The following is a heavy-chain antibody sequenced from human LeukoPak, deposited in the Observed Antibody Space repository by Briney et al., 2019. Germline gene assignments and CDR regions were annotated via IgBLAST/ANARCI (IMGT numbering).Heavy chain of an antibody. CDR3: AKDIIRSTTVVTHNWFDP. CDR2: ISGDGGST. J-gene: IGHJ5*02. D-gene: IGHD4-23*01. V-gene: IGHV3-43*02. Sequence: GGSLRLSCAASGFTFDDYAMPWVRQAPGKGLEWVSLISGDGGSTYYADSVKGRFTISRDNSKNSLYLQMNSLRTEDTALYYCAKDIIRSTTVVTHNWFDPWGQGTLVTVSS. CDR1: GFTFDDYA.